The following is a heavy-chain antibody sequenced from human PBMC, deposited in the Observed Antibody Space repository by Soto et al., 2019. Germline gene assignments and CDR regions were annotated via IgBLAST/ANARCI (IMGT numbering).Heavy chain of an antibody. CDR3: VRVGRLGGY. D-gene: IGHD3-16*01. CDR1: GFTFSSYW. J-gene: IGHJ4*02. V-gene: IGHV3-7*03. CDR2: IKEDGSGK. Sequence: WGSLRLSCTASGFTFSSYWMSWVRQAPGKGLGWVANIKEDGSGKYYVDSVKGRFSISRDNARNSLYLQMNSLRVEDTAVYYCVRVGRLGGYWGQGALVTV.